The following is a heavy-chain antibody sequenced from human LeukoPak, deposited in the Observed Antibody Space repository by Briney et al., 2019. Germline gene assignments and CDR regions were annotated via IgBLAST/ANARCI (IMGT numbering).Heavy chain of an antibody. CDR3: ARVIVTATHVPDAFDL. V-gene: IGHV4-38-2*01. D-gene: IGHD1-26*01. CDR1: GYSISAGYF. Sequence: PSETLSLTCAISGYSISAGYFWGWIRQSPVKGLEWIGSVHHTGSDYYNPSLKSRVSIAIDTSKNHFPLNLTSVTAADTAVFFCARVIVTATHVPDAFDLWGQGILVTVSS. CDR2: VHHTGSD. J-gene: IGHJ3*01.